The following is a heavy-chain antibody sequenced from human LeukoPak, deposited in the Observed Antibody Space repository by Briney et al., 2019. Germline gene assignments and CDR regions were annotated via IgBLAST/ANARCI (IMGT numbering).Heavy chain of an antibody. CDR1: GGSFSGYY. CDR3: ARQRRLELPDY. D-gene: IGHD3-16*01. CDR2: ISYSGNI. J-gene: IGHJ4*02. V-gene: IGHV4-59*05. Sequence: PSETLSLTCAVYGGSFSGYYWSWIRQPPGKGLEWIGSISYSGNIYYNPSLKSRVTISVDTSKNQFSLKLSSVTAADTAVYYCARQRRLELPDYWGQGTLVTVSS.